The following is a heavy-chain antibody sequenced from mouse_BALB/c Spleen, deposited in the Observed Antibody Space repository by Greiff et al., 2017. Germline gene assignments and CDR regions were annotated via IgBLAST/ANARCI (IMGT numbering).Heavy chain of an antibody. CDR1: GFTFSDYY. Sequence: EVKLMESGGGLVKPGGSLKLSCAASGFTFSDYYLYWVRQTPEKRLEWVATISDGGSYTYYPDSVKGRFTISRDNAKNNLYLQMSSLKSEDTAMYYCARDQPHGYWYFDVGGAGTTGTGSA. CDR3: ARDQPHGYWYFDV. J-gene: IGHJ1*01. D-gene: IGHD6-1*01. CDR2: ISDGGSYT. V-gene: IGHV5-4*02.